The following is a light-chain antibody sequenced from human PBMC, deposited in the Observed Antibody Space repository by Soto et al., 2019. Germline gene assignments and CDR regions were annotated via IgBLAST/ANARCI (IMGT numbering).Light chain of an antibody. V-gene: IGKV3-15*01. CDR2: GAS. Sequence: EIVVTHSASTLSVSPGERATFSCRASQSVSSNLAWYQQKPGQAPRLLIYGASIRATGIPARFSGSGSGTEFTLTISTLQSEDFAIYYRQHYNNWPRWTFGQGTKVDIK. CDR1: QSVSSN. J-gene: IGKJ1*01. CDR3: QHYNNWPRWT.